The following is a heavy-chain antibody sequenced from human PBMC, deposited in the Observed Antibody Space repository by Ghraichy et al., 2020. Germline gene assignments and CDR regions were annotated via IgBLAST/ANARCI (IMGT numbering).Heavy chain of an antibody. Sequence: SETLSLTCAVSGGSVSTVSYYWSWIRQSPGKGPDWIGYYYNNGITNYNPSLESRVTMSVDTFKNLFSLRLTSVTAADTAVYYCARDYVYDSSGYYFVGYWGQGALVTVSS. CDR3: ARDYVYDSSGYYFVGY. V-gene: IGHV4-61*01. CDR1: GGSVSTVSYY. CDR2: YYNNGIT. J-gene: IGHJ4*02. D-gene: IGHD3-22*01.